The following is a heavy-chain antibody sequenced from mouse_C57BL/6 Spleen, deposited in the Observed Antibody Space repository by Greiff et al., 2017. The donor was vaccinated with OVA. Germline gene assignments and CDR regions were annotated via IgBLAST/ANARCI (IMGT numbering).Heavy chain of an antibody. J-gene: IGHJ1*03. CDR2: INPSTGGT. CDR3: ASGDGYYWYFDV. Sequence: EVQLVESGPELVKPGASVKISCKASGYSFTGYYMNWVKQSPEKSLEWIGEINPSTGGTTYNQKFKAKATLTVDKSSSTAYMQLKSLTSEDSAVYYCASGDGYYWYFDVWGTGTTVTVSS. V-gene: IGHV1-42*01. D-gene: IGHD2-3*01. CDR1: GYSFTGYY.